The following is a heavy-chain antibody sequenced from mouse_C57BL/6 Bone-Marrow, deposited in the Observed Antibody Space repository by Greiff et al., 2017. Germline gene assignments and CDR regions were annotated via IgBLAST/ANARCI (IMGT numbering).Heavy chain of an antibody. J-gene: IGHJ3*01. Sequence: EVQVVESGGDLVKPGGSLKLSCAASGFTFSSYGMSWVRQTPDKRLEWVATISSGGSYTYYPDSVKGRFTISRDNAKNTLYLHMSSLKSEDTAMYYCARRDGYPFAYWGQGTLVTVSA. D-gene: IGHD2-3*01. CDR1: GFTFSSYG. V-gene: IGHV5-6*01. CDR2: ISSGGSYT. CDR3: ARRDGYPFAY.